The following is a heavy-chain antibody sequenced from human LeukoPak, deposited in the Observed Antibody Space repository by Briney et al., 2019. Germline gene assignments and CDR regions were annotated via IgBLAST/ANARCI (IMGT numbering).Heavy chain of an antibody. V-gene: IGHV3-53*01. CDR3: AKRIAAAGPYFDY. D-gene: IGHD6-13*01. J-gene: IGHJ4*02. CDR1: GGSISSYY. Sequence: ETLSLTCTVSGGSISSYYWSWVRQAPGKGLEWVSVIYSGGSTYYADSVKGRFTISRDNSKNTLYLQMNSLRAEDTAVYYCAKRIAAAGPYFDYWGQGTLVTVSS. CDR2: IYSGGST.